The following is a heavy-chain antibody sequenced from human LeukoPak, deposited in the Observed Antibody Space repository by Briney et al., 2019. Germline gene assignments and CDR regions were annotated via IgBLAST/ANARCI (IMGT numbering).Heavy chain of an antibody. J-gene: IGHJ3*02. CDR1: GFTFSSYN. Sequence: GGSLRLSCAASGFTFSSYNMNWVRQAPGKRLEWVSSISSSSSYIYYADSVKGRFTISRDNAKNSLYLQMNSLRAEDTAVYYCARSGYSSALRAFDIWGQGTMVTVSS. D-gene: IGHD6-19*01. CDR2: ISSSSSYI. CDR3: ARSGYSSALRAFDI. V-gene: IGHV3-21*01.